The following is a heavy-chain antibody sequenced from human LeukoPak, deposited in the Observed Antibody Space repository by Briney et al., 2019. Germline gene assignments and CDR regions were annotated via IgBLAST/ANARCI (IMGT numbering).Heavy chain of an antibody. Sequence: SETLSLTCTVSGGSISSGDYYWSWIRQPPGKGLEWIGYIYYSGSTYYNPSLKSRVTISVDTSKNQFSLKLSSVTAADTAVYYCARLSMRPPYFFDPWGQGTLVTVSS. CDR3: ARLSMRPPYFFDP. V-gene: IGHV4-30-4*01. CDR1: GGSISSGDYY. D-gene: IGHD2-21*01. CDR2: IYYSGST. J-gene: IGHJ5*02.